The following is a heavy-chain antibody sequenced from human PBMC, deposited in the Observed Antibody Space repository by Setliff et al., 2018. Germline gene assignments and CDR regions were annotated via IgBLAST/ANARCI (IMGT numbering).Heavy chain of an antibody. J-gene: IGHJ6*02. CDR1: GVSISNYY. CDR3: ARLSWDGLRYHGLDV. V-gene: IGHV4-59*01. D-gene: IGHD3-10*01. CDR2: IQKSGGT. Sequence: SQTLSLTCNVSGVSISNYYWSWIRQPPGKGLECIGYIQKSGGTNYNPSLKSRVTISVDTSTNQFSLKLRSVTAADTAVYYCARLSWDGLRYHGLDVWGQGTTVTSP.